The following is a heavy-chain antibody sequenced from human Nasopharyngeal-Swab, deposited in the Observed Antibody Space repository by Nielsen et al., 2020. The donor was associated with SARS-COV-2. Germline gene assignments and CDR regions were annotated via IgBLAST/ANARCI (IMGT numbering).Heavy chain of an antibody. D-gene: IGHD3-9*01. V-gene: IGHV4-39*01. Sequence: WIRQPPGKGLEWIGSIYYSGSTYYNPSLKSRVTISVDTSKNQFSLKLSSVTAADTAVHYCARLDYDILTGYGDLYYFDYWGQGTLVTVSS. CDR2: IYYSGST. J-gene: IGHJ4*02. CDR3: ARLDYDILTGYGDLYYFDY.